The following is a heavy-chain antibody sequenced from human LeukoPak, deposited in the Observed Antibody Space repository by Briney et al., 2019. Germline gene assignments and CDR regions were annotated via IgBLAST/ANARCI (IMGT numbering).Heavy chain of an antibody. CDR2: IKQDGSEK. D-gene: IGHD3-3*01. CDR1: GFTFSSYW. Sequence: GGSLRLSCAASGFTFSSYWMRWVRQAPGKGLEWVATIKQDGSEKYYVDSVKGRFTISRDNAKNSLYLQMNSLRAEDTAVYYCARVETYSDFWSGYSYYYMDVWGKGTTVTVSS. V-gene: IGHV3-7*01. J-gene: IGHJ6*03. CDR3: ARVETYSDFWSGYSYYYMDV.